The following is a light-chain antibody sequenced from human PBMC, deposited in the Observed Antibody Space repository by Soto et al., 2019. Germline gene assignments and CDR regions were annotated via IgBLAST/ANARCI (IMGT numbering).Light chain of an antibody. CDR3: QHYGSSPET. J-gene: IGKJ1*01. Sequence: GWPQSTETMSVSPGVGATFSSRASQSVSSTYLAWYQQKPGQAPRLLIYAASSRATGIPDRFSGRGSRPDFTLTLTRLEPEDFAVYYSQHYGSSPETFGQGTKVDIK. CDR1: QSVSSTY. V-gene: IGKV3-20*01. CDR2: AAS.